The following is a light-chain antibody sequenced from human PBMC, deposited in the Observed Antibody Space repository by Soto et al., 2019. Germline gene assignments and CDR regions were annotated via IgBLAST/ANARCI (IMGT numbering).Light chain of an antibody. CDR1: QSISSY. Sequence: DIQMTQSPSSLSASVGDRVTITCRASQSISSYLNWYQQKPGKAPKLLIYAASSLQSGVPSRFSGSGSGTDFTLTISILQPEDFATYYCQQSYSPLLTFGGGTKVDIK. CDR2: AAS. CDR3: QQSYSPLLT. J-gene: IGKJ4*01. V-gene: IGKV1-39*01.